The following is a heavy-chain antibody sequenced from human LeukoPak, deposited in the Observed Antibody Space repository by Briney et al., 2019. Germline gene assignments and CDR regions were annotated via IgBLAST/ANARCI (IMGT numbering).Heavy chain of an antibody. CDR3: ARVIGWELPPATIDY. V-gene: IGHV4-59*01. J-gene: IGHJ4*02. CDR2: IYYSGST. CDR1: GGSISSYY. Sequence: SETLSLTCTFSGGSISSYYWSWIRQPPGKGLKWIGYIYYSGSTNYNPSLKSRVTISVDTSKNQFSLKLSSVTAADTAVYYCARVIGWELPPATIDYWGQGTLVTFSS. D-gene: IGHD1-26*01.